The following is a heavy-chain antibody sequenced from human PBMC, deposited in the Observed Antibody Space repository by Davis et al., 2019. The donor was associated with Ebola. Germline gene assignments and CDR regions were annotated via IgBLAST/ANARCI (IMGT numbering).Heavy chain of an antibody. D-gene: IGHD4-17*01. CDR2: IRSKANSYAT. Sequence: GGSLRLSCAASGFTFSGSAMHWVRQASGKGLEWVGRIRSKANSYATAYAASVKGRFTISRDDSRNTAYLQMNSLKTEDTAVYYCTTTTVTIDYWGQGTLVTVSS. CDR3: TTTTVTIDY. CDR1: GFTFSGSA. V-gene: IGHV3-73*01. J-gene: IGHJ4*02.